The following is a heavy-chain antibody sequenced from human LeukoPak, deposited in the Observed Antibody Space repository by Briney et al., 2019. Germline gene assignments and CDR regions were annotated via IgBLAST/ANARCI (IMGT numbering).Heavy chain of an antibody. D-gene: IGHD3-22*01. J-gene: IGHJ5*02. Sequence: ASVKVSCKASGYTFTSYYMHWVRQAPGQGLEWMGWINPNSGGTNYAQKFQGRVTMTRDTSISTAYMELSRLRSDDTAVYYCARESVDTMIVPRRWFDPWGQGTLVTVSS. V-gene: IGHV1-2*02. CDR1: GYTFTSYY. CDR2: INPNSGGT. CDR3: ARESVDTMIVPRRWFDP.